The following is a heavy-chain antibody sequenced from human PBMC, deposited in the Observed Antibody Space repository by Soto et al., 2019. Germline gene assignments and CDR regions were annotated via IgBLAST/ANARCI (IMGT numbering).Heavy chain of an antibody. J-gene: IGHJ5*02. CDR1: GYTFHNYG. CDR3: ARFYGSGSYPTLYNWFDP. V-gene: IGHV1-18*01. Sequence: GASVKVSCKASGYTFHNYGVNWVRQAPGHGLEWIGRISAYNYNTHYAQNFEGRVTMTTDTSTSTAYMELRSLRSDDTAVYYCARFYGSGSYPTLYNWFDPWGQGTLVTVSS. D-gene: IGHD3-10*01. CDR2: ISAYNYNT.